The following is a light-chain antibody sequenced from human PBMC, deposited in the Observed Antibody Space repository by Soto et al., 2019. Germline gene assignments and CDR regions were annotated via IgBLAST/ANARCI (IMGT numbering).Light chain of an antibody. CDR1: QGIANF. CDR2: AAS. J-gene: IGKJ3*01. CDR3: QQLNSFPIP. V-gene: IGKV1-9*01. Sequence: IQLTQSPSSLSASVGDRVTISCRASQGIANFLAWYQQKPGKAPKLLIYAASTLQSGVPSRFSGSGSGTDFTLIIISLQPEDFANYFCQQLNSFPIPFGPGTKVDIK.